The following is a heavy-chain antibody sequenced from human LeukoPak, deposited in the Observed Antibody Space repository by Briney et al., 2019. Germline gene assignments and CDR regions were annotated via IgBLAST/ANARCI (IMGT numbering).Heavy chain of an antibody. V-gene: IGHV1-2*02. CDR3: ARDSQEGFGEFQFDY. CDR1: GYTFSGYY. CDR2: INPNSGGT. Sequence: ASVKVSCKASGYTFSGYYMHWVRQAPGQGLEWMGWINPNSGGTNYAQKFQGRVTMTRDTSISTFYMELSRLRSDDTAVYYCARDSQEGFGEFQFDYWGQGTLVTVSS. D-gene: IGHD3-10*01. J-gene: IGHJ4*02.